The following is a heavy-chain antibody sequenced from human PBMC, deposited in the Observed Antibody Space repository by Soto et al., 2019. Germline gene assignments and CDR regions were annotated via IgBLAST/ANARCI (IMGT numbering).Heavy chain of an antibody. CDR2: IKQDESEK. CDR3: ARDSGITGTTADFDY. J-gene: IGHJ4*02. D-gene: IGHD1-7*01. Sequence: SGGSLRLSCAASGLTFSSHWMSWVRQAPGKGLEWVANIKQDESEKYYVDSVKGRFTISRDNAKNSLYLQMNSLRTEDTAVYFCARDSGITGTTADFDYWGPGLLVTVSS. CDR1: GLTFSSHW. V-gene: IGHV3-7*01.